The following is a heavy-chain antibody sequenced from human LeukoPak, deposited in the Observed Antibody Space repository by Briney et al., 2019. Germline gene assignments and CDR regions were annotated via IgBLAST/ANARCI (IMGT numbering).Heavy chain of an antibody. CDR1: GGTFSSYA. D-gene: IGHD4-17*01. Sequence: GASVKVSCKASGGTFSSYAISWVRQAPGQGLEWMGGIIPIFGTANYAQKFQGRVTITTDESTSTAYMELSSLRSEDTAVYYCASNRAGYGYYGGGVDYWGQGTLVTVSS. J-gene: IGHJ4*02. CDR3: ASNRAGYGYYGGGVDY. CDR2: IIPIFGTA. V-gene: IGHV1-69*05.